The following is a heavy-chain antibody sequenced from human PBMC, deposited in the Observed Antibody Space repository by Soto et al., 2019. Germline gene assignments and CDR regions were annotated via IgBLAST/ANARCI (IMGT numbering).Heavy chain of an antibody. J-gene: IGHJ4*02. Sequence: PSETLSLTCAVYGGSFSGYYWSWIRQPPGKGLEWIGEINHSGSTNYNPSLKSRVTISVDTSKNQFSLKLSSVTAADTAVYYCARAQSSFDYWGQGTLVTVSS. D-gene: IGHD2-2*01. V-gene: IGHV4-34*01. CDR1: GGSFSGYY. CDR3: ARAQSSFDY. CDR2: INHSGST.